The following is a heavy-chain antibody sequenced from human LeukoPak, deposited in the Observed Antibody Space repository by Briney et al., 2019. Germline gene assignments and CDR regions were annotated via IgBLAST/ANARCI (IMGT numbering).Heavy chain of an antibody. CDR3: ARDDSSGLNSRAGAFDI. Sequence: ASVKASCKASGYTFTSYYMHWVRQAPGQGLEWMGRTNPSGGSTSYAQKFQGRVTMTRDTSTSTVYMELSSLRSEDTAVYYCARDDSSGLNSRAGAFDIWGQGTMVTVSS. CDR1: GYTFTSYY. CDR2: TNPSGGST. D-gene: IGHD3-22*01. V-gene: IGHV1-46*03. J-gene: IGHJ3*02.